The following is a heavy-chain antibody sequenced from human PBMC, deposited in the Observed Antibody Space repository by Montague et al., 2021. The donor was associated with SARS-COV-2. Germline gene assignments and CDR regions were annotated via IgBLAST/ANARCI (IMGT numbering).Heavy chain of an antibody. CDR1: GGSVSSGDYY. D-gene: IGHD3-10*01. CDR2: IYQSGSA. J-gene: IGHJ6*02. V-gene: IGHV4-61*08. CDR3: ATGTRMYGLDF. Sequence: SETLSLTCVVSGGSVSSGDYYWSWIRQPPGKGLEWIGYIYQSGSAYYNPSLKSRVTISIDTSNNQFSLNLSSVTAADTGLYYCATGTRMYGLDFWGQGTTVTVSS.